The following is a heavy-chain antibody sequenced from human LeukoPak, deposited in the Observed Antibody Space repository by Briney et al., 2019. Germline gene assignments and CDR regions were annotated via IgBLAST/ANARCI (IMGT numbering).Heavy chain of an antibody. J-gene: IGHJ5*02. CDR1: GFTFTRNC. V-gene: IGHV3-30*03. CDR3: ATGSDYYYAS. CDR2: IPHDGSNA. D-gene: IGHD3-3*01. Sequence: PGGSLRLSCVASGFTFTRNCMHWVRQAPGKGLEWVAAIPHDGSNALYADSVKGRFTISRDGSKNTQYLQMNSLRIEDSAMYYCATGSDYYYASWGQGTLVTVSS.